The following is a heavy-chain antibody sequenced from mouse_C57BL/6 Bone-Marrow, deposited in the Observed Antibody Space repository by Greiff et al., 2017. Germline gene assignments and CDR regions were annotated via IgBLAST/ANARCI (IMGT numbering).Heavy chain of an antibody. D-gene: IGHD1-1*01. CDR3: ARSYYYGSSSYYAMDY. CDR1: GYTFTSYW. V-gene: IGHV1-69*01. CDR2: IDPSDSYT. Sequence: QVQLQQPGAELVMPGASVKLSCKASGYTFTSYWMHWVKQRPGQGLEWIGEIDPSDSYTNYNQKFKGKSTLTVDKSSSTAYMQLSSLTSEDSAVYYCARSYYYGSSSYYAMDYWGQGTSVTVSS. J-gene: IGHJ4*01.